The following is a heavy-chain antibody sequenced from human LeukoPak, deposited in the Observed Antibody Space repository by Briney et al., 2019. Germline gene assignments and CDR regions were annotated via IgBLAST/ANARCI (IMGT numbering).Heavy chain of an antibody. V-gene: IGHV3-30*18. CDR2: ISYDGSNK. Sequence: PGGSLRLSCAASGFTFSSYGMHWVRQAPGKGLEWVAVISYDGSNKYYADSVKGRFTISRDNSKNTLYPQMNSLRAEDTAVYYCAKGPSRAYCSSTSCLYFDYWGQGTLVTVSS. CDR1: GFTFSSYG. D-gene: IGHD2-2*01. CDR3: AKGPSRAYCSSTSCLYFDY. J-gene: IGHJ4*02.